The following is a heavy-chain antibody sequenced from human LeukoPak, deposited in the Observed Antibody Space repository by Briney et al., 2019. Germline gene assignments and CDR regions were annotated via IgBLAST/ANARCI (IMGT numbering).Heavy chain of an antibody. CDR1: GFTFSSYS. Sequence: QSGGSLRLSCAASGFTFSSYSMNWVRQAPGKGLEWVSYISSSSSTIYYADSVKGRFTISRDNAKNSLYLQMNSLRAEDTAVYYCAKALLWFGELLRLFDFWGQGTLVTVSS. CDR3: AKALLWFGELLRLFDF. J-gene: IGHJ4*02. CDR2: ISSSSSTI. D-gene: IGHD3-10*01. V-gene: IGHV3-48*01.